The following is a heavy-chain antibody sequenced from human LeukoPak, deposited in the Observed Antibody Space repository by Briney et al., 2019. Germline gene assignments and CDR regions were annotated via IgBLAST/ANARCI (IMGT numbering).Heavy chain of an antibody. Sequence: GGSLRLSCAASGFTVSSNYMSWVRQAPGKGLEWVSVIYSGGSTYYADSVKGRFTISRDNSKNTLYLQMNSLRVEDTAVYYCARDFCSAGSRYPDNWGQGTLVTVSS. J-gene: IGHJ4*02. CDR2: IYSGGST. CDR1: GFTVSSNY. CDR3: ARDFCSAGSRYPDN. V-gene: IGHV3-66*01. D-gene: IGHD2-15*01.